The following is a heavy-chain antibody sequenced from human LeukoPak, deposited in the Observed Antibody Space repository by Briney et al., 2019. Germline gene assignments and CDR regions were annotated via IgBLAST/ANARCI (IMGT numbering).Heavy chain of an antibody. CDR3: ARLTGTSYLDY. Sequence: SETLSLTCTVSGGSITSAGHYWSWIRQPPGKGLEWVGYIYNSGTTYYNPSLKSRVTVSEDTSKNQFSLKLSSVTAADTAVYFCARLTGTSYLDYWGQGTLVTVSS. CDR1: GGSITSAGHY. CDR2: IYNSGTT. D-gene: IGHD7-27*01. V-gene: IGHV4-31*03. J-gene: IGHJ4*02.